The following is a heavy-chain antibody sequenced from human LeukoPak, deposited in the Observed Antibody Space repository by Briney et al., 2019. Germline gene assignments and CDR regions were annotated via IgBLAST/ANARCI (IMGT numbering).Heavy chain of an antibody. Sequence: GGSLRLSCAASGFTFSSYGMHWVRQAPGKGLEWVAVISYDGSNKYYADSVKGRFTISRDNSKNTLYLQMNSLRAEDTAVYYCAKALAYKPDAAIDYWGQGTLVTVSS. CDR3: AKALAYKPDAAIDY. CDR2: ISYDGSNK. V-gene: IGHV3-30*18. J-gene: IGHJ4*02. CDR1: GFTFSSYG. D-gene: IGHD1-14*01.